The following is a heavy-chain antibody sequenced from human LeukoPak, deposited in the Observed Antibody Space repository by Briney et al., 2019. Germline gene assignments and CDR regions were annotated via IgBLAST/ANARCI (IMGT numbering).Heavy chain of an antibody. CDR2: ISSSSSTI. D-gene: IGHD6-19*01. V-gene: IGHV3-48*04. Sequence: SGGSLRLSCAASGFTFSSYSMNWVRQAPGKGLEWVSYISSSSSTIYYADSVKGRFTISRDNAKNSLYLQMNSLRAEDTAVYYCARDPQWLARNFDYWGQGTLVTVSS. CDR3: ARDPQWLARNFDY. J-gene: IGHJ4*02. CDR1: GFTFSSYS.